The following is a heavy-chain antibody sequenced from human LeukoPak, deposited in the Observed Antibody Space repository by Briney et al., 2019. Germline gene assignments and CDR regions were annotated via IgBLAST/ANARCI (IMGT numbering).Heavy chain of an antibody. CDR2: ISSNGGST. V-gene: IGHV3-64*01. Sequence: GRSLRLSCTASGFTFDDYAMHWVRQAPGKGLEYVSAISSNGGSTYYANSVKGRFTISRDNSKNTLYLQMNSLRAEDTAVYYCSRRHCSSTSCPGAFDIWGQGTMVTVSS. CDR3: SRRHCSSTSCPGAFDI. CDR1: GFTFDDYA. J-gene: IGHJ3*02. D-gene: IGHD2-2*01.